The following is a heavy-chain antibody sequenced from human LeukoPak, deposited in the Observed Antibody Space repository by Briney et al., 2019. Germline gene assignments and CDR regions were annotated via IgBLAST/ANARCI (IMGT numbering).Heavy chain of an antibody. CDR3: ARVRGSSGWYYFDY. CDR2: ISSSNSTM. D-gene: IGHD6-19*01. CDR1: GFTFSDYY. Sequence: GGSLRLSCAASGFTFSDYYMSWIRQAPGKGVEWVSDISSSNSTMYYADSVKGRFTISRDNAKNSLYLQMDSLTAEDAAVYYCARVRGSSGWYYFDYWGQGALVTVSS. V-gene: IGHV3-11*01. J-gene: IGHJ4*02.